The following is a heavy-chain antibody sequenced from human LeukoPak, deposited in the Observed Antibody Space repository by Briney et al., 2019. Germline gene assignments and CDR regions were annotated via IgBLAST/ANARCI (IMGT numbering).Heavy chain of an antibody. J-gene: IGHJ4*02. CDR1: GFTFSTYA. D-gene: IGHD5-18*01. Sequence: GGSLRLSCAASGFTFSTYAMSWVRQAPGKGLEWVSAVSGSGGSTYYADSVKGRFAISRDTSKNTLYLQMNSLRAEETAGYYCAKTPDAARGYSSLDYWGQGTLVTVSS. CDR2: VSGSGGST. V-gene: IGHV3-23*01. CDR3: AKTPDAARGYSSLDY.